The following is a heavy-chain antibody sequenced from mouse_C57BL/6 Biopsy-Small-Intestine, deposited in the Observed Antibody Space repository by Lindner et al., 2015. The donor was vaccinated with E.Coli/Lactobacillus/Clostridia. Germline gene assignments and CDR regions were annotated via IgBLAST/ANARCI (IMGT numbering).Heavy chain of an antibody. CDR1: GYAFSSSW. V-gene: IGHV1-34*01. J-gene: IGHJ2*01. CDR2: IYPNNGGN. D-gene: IGHD1-1*01. CDR3: ARGRFGDYYGSSYVIFDY. Sequence: VQLQESGPELVKPGASVKISCKASGYAFSSSWMDWVKQRPGKGLEWIGYIYPNNGGNGYNQKFKGKATLTVDKSSSTAYMELRSLTSEDSAVYYCARGRFGDYYGSSYVIFDYWGQGTTLTVSS.